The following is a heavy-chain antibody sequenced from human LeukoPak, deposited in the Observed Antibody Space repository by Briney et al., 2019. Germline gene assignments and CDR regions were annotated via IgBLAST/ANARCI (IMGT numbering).Heavy chain of an antibody. CDR1: GYTFTGYY. D-gene: IGHD7-27*01. CDR2: TNPNSGGT. J-gene: IGHJ4*02. CDR3: AREDSTGDWSVSDY. V-gene: IGHV1-2*02. Sequence: ASVKVSCKASGYTFTGYYMHWVRQAPGQGLEWMGWTNPNSGGTNYAQKFQGRVTMTRDTSISTAYMELSRLRSDDTAVYYCAREDSTGDWSVSDYWGQGTLVTVSS.